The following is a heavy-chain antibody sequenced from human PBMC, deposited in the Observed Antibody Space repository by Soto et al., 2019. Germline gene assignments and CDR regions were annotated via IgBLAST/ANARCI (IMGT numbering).Heavy chain of an antibody. CDR2: INPDGRVT. V-gene: IGHV3-74*01. CDR1: GFTFSSYW. Sequence: EVQLVESGGGLVQPGGSLTLSCAASGFTFSSYWMHWVRQAPGKGVVWVSRINPDGRVTNYADSEKGRFTTSRDNAKNTLYLQMNSLRPEDTAVYYCAIVGQGAWYFDLWGRGTLVTVSS. D-gene: IGHD1-26*01. CDR3: AIVGQGAWYFDL. J-gene: IGHJ2*01.